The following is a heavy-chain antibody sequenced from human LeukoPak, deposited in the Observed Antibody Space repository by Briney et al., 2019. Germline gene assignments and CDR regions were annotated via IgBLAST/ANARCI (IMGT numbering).Heavy chain of an antibody. D-gene: IGHD4-17*01. Sequence: SETLSLTCTVSGRSISRHSCSWIRQPPGKGLEWIGYIYYSGSTNYNPSLKSRVTISVDTSKNQFSLKLSSVTAADTAVYYCARGAAFYGRYYYYYMDVWGKGTTVTVSS. CDR1: GRSISRHS. J-gene: IGHJ6*03. V-gene: IGHV4-59*11. CDR2: IYYSGST. CDR3: ARGAAFYGRYYYYYMDV.